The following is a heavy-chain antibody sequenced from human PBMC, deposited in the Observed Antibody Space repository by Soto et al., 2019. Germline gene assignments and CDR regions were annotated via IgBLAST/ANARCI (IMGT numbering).Heavy chain of an antibody. CDR2: INPSGGTT. D-gene: IGHD1-1*01. CDR3: ARGWRRSYFDY. CDR1: GYTFTSFY. J-gene: IGHJ4*02. Sequence: ASVKVSCKASGYTFTSFYAHWVRQAPGQGLEWMGIINPSGGTTTYAQNLQGRVTMTRDTSTSTLFMELSSLSSEDTAVYYCARGWRRSYFDYWGQGTVVTVSS. V-gene: IGHV1-46*01.